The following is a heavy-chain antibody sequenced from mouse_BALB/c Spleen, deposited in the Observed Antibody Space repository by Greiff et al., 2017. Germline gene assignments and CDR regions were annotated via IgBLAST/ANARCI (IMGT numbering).Heavy chain of an antibody. Sequence: QVQLQQSGPELVKPGASVKISCKASGYTFTDYYIHWVKQKPGQGLEWIGWIYPGSGNTKYNEKFQGKATLTVATSSSTAYMQRSSLTSEDTAVYVCARAGSTMIRVDDWGQGTSGTGAS. V-gene: IGHV1-84*02. CDR1: GYTFTDYY. CDR3: ARAGSTMIRVDD. J-gene: IGHJ4*01. D-gene: IGHD2-4*01. CDR2: IYPGSGNT.